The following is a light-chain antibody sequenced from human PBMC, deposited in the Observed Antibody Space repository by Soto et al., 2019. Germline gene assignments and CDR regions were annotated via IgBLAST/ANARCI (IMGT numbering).Light chain of an antibody. J-gene: IGKJ2*01. CDR2: GAF. CDR3: QQFGTSPYT. CDR1: QTVRSTY. V-gene: IGKV3-20*01. Sequence: EIVLTQSPCTLSFSPGEGATLSCRASQTVRSTYLAWYQQKPGRAPSLLIHGAFTRAAGIPDRFSASGSGTHFTLTINRLEPEDFAVYFCQQFGTSPYTFGQGTTVEIK.